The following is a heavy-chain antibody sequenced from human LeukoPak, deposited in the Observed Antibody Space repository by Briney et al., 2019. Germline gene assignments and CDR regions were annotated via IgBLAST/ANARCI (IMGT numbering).Heavy chain of an antibody. V-gene: IGHV3-9*01. Sequence: PGGSLRLSRAASGFTFDDYAMHWVRQAPGKGLEWVSGISWNSGSIGYADSVKGRFTISRDNAKNSLYLQMNSLRAEDTALYYCAKDKYSSSWYSDYNWFDPWGQGTLVTVSS. D-gene: IGHD6-13*01. J-gene: IGHJ5*02. CDR2: ISWNSGSI. CDR1: GFTFDDYA. CDR3: AKDKYSSSWYSDYNWFDP.